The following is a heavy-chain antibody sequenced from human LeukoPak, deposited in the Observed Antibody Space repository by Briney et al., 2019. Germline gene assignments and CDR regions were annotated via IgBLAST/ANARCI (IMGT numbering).Heavy chain of an antibody. CDR3: ARDLRHIAYYFDY. Sequence: VASVKVSCKASGFVFTSYGFTWVRQAPGQGLEWMGIINPSGGSTSYAQKFQGRVTMTRDTSTSTVYMELSSLRSEDTAVYYCARDLRHIAYYFDYWGQGTLVTVSS. CDR2: INPSGGST. J-gene: IGHJ4*02. D-gene: IGHD2-21*01. CDR1: GFVFTSYG. V-gene: IGHV1-46*01.